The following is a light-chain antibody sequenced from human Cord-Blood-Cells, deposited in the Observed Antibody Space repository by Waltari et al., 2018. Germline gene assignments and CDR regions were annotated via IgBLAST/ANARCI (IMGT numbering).Light chain of an antibody. CDR1: QIISRW. CDR2: DAS. Sequence: DIQMPQYPSTLSASVGDRVTITCRASQIISRWLSWYQQKPGKAHKLLIYDASSLESGVPSRFSGSGSGTEFSLTISSLQPDDFATYYCQQYNSYSWTFGQGTKVEIK. V-gene: IGKV1-5*01. J-gene: IGKJ1*01. CDR3: QQYNSYSWT.